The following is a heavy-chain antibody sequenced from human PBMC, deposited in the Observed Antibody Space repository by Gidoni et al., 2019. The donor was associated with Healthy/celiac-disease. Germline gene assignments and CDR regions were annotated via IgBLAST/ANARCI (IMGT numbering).Heavy chain of an antibody. CDR1: GFTFRSYG. J-gene: IGHJ6*02. V-gene: IGHV3-33*01. Sequence: QVQLVESGGGVVQPGRSLRLSCAASGFTFRSYGMHWVGQAPGKGLEWVAVIWYDGSNKYYADSVKGRFTISRDKSKNTLYLQMNSLRAEDTAVYYCAREGSSVYSTMVRGHYGMDVWGQGTTVTVSS. D-gene: IGHD3-10*01. CDR2: IWYDGSNK. CDR3: AREGSSVYSTMVRGHYGMDV.